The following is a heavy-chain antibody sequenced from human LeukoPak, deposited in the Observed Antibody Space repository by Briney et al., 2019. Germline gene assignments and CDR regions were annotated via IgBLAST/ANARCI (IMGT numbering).Heavy chain of an antibody. D-gene: IGHD6-19*01. CDR3: ARPSGPDAFDI. V-gene: IGHV1-2*06. CDR2: INPNNGAT. Sequence: ASVKVSCKASGYTFTGYYMHWVRQAPGQGLEWMGRINPNNGATNYAQKLQGRVTITGDTSISTAYMELSSLRSDDTAVYYCARPSGPDAFDIWGQGTMVTVSS. J-gene: IGHJ3*02. CDR1: GYTFTGYY.